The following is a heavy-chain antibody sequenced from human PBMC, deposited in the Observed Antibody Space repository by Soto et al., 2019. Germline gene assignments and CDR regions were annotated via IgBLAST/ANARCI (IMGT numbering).Heavy chain of an antibody. CDR1: GYNFNIYG. J-gene: IGHJ4*02. V-gene: IGHV1-18*01. Sequence: ASVKVSCKASGYNFNIYGINWVRQAPGQGLELMGWISTYDGKTTYVEKFQGRVTMTTDTSTSTAYMELRSLRSDDTALEFCARDTSNYFDFWGQGTPVTVSS. D-gene: IGHD2-2*01. CDR3: ARDTSNYFDF. CDR2: ISTYDGKT.